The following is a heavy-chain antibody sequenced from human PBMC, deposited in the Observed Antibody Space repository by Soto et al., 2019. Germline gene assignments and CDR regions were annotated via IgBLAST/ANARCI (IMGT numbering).Heavy chain of an antibody. CDR2: FIPIFGTS. V-gene: IGHV1-69*01. CDR1: GGLFSSYP. CDR3: ARGEGYYDSSGLEYYHGMDV. D-gene: IGHD3-22*01. J-gene: IGHJ6*02. Sequence: QEQLAQSGAEVKKPGSSVKVSCKASGGLFSSYPISWVRQVPGQGLEWMGDFIPIFGTSNYAQKFQGRISITADESRTTAYMELSTVTDEDTATYYCARGEGYYDSSGLEYYHGMDVWGQGTTLTVSS.